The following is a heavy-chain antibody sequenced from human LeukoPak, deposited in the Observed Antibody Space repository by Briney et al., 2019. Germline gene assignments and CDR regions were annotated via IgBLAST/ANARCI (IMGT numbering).Heavy chain of an antibody. CDR2: ISSSGSTI. V-gene: IGHV3-11*01. CDR3: ARGALYSSGWYPFDY. J-gene: IGHJ4*02. D-gene: IGHD6-19*01. CDR1: GYTFSDYY. Sequence: GGSLRLSCAASGYTFSDYYMSWIRQAPGKGLEWVSYISSSGSTIYYADSVKGRFTISRDNAKNSLYLQMNSLRAEDTAVYYCARGALYSSGWYPFDYWGQGTLVTVSS.